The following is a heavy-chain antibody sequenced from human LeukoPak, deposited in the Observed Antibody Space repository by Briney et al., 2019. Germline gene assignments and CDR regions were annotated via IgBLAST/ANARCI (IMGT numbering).Heavy chain of an antibody. Sequence: GSSVKVSCKASGGTFSSYAISWVRQAPGQGLEWMGGIIPIFGTANYAQKFQGRVTITADESTSTAYMELSSLRSEDTAVYYCASAVCSGGSCYSGAFDIRGQGTMVTVSS. CDR3: ASAVCSGGSCYSGAFDI. CDR2: IIPIFGTA. D-gene: IGHD2-15*01. V-gene: IGHV1-69*01. CDR1: GGTFSSYA. J-gene: IGHJ3*02.